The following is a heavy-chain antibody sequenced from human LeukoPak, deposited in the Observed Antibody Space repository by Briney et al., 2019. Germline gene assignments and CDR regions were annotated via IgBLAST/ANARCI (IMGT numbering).Heavy chain of an antibody. J-gene: IGHJ4*02. CDR3: AKIYGSGSYYIG. CDR1: GFTFSSYW. V-gene: IGHV3-7*01. Sequence: GGSLRLSCAASGFTFSSYWMSWVRQAPGKGLEWVANIKQDGSEKYYVDSVKGRFTISRDNAKNSLYVQMNSLRAEDTAVYYCAKIYGSGSYYIGWGQGTLVTVSS. CDR2: IKQDGSEK. D-gene: IGHD3-10*01.